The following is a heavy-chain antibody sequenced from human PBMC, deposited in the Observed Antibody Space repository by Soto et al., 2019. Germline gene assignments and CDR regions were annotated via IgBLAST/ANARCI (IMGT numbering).Heavy chain of an antibody. Sequence: EVQLLDSGGGLAQPGGSLRLSCAASGFTFSTYAMTWVRQAPGKGLEWVSTITGDGSSTSYADSVRGRFTMSRDNSKDTLFLDMNGLRPEDTAIYYCAKVFLRPTGMCFDYCGQGTLVIVSS. CDR3: AKVFLRPTGMCFDY. CDR2: ITGDGSST. D-gene: IGHD2-8*02. CDR1: GFTFSTYA. V-gene: IGHV3-23*01. J-gene: IGHJ4*02.